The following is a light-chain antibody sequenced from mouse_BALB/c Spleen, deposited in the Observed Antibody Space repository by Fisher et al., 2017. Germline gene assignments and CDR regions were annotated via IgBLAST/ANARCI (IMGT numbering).Light chain of an antibody. J-gene: IGKJ5*01. V-gene: IGKV4-61*01. CDR3: HQYHRSPPT. CDR2: STS. CDR1: SSVSY. Sequence: IVMTQTTAIMSASPGEKVTMTCSASSSVSYMYWYQQKPGSSPKLWIYSTSNLASGVPARFSGSGSGTSYSLTISSMEAEDAATYYCHQYHRSPPTFGAGTKLELK.